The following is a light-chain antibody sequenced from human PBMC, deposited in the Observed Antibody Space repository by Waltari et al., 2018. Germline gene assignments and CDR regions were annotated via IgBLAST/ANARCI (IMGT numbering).Light chain of an antibody. J-gene: IGKJ2*01. CDR1: QIVTFN. CDR2: GAS. CDR3: HQYNDWPPEDT. Sequence: IVMTQSPATLSVFPGEEDILSCRASQIVTFNVAWYQQKPGQPPRLLIYGASNRAPGVPHRFLGSGAGTDFTLTISSPQSEDSAVYFCHQYNDWPPEDTFGQGTKLEIK. V-gene: IGKV3-15*01.